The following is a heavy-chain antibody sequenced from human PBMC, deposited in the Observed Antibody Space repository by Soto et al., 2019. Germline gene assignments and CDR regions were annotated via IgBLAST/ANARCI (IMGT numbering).Heavy chain of an antibody. V-gene: IGHV4-39*01. Sequence: SETLSLTCTVSGGSISSSSYYWGWIRQPPGKGLEWIGSIYYSGSTYYNPSLKSRVTISVDTSKNQFSLKLSSVTAADTAVYYCATGKIAAAFTTWGYWGQGTLVTVSS. CDR3: ATGKIAAAFTTWGY. D-gene: IGHD6-13*01. J-gene: IGHJ4*02. CDR2: IYYSGST. CDR1: GGSISSSSYY.